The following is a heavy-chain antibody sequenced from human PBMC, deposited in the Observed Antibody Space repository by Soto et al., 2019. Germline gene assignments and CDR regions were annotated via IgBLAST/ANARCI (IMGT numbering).Heavy chain of an antibody. V-gene: IGHV1-8*01. Sequence: ASVKVSCKASGYIFTSFDISWVRQAPGHAPEWMGWMNPDSGNTGSAQKFQGRVTMTRNTSISTAYMELSSLRSEDTAVYYCARGLYAFDIWGQGTMVTVSS. CDR3: ARGLYAFDI. D-gene: IGHD2-2*01. CDR1: GYIFTSFD. CDR2: MNPDSGNT. J-gene: IGHJ3*02.